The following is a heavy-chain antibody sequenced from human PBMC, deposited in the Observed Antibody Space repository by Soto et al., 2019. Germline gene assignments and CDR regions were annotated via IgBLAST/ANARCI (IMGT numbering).Heavy chain of an antibody. CDR3: TRGGDPYKTGH. D-gene: IGHD2-21*01. CDR1: DGSVSSGSYY. V-gene: IGHV4-61*01. Sequence: NPSETLSLTCTVSDGSVSSGSYYWNWIRQPPGKGLEWIGFIYYSGSTHYNPSLQSRVTISVDTSRNQFSLKLTSVNTADTAIYYCTRGGDPYKTGHWGQGTLVTVSS. J-gene: IGHJ4*02. CDR2: IYYSGST.